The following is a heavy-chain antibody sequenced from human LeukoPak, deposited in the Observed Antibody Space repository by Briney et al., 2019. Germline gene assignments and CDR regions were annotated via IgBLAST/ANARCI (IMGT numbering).Heavy chain of an antibody. CDR1: GFTFSIYA. CDR3: AKGGDYYDSNDY. J-gene: IGHJ4*02. Sequence: GGSLRLSCAASGFTFSIYAMSWVRQAPGKGLEWVSAISGSGGSTYYADSVKGRFTISRDNSKNTLYLQMNSLRAEDTAVYYCAKGGDYYDSNDYWGQGTLVTVSS. D-gene: IGHD3-22*01. CDR2: ISGSGGST. V-gene: IGHV3-23*01.